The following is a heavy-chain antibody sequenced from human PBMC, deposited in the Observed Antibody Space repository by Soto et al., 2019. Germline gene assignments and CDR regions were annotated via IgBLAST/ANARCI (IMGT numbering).Heavy chain of an antibody. V-gene: IGHV1-18*01. CDR1: GYTFTSYG. Sequence: ASVKVSCKASGYTFTSYGISRVRQAPGQGLEWMGWISAYNGNTNYAQKLQGRVTMTTDTSTSTAYMELRSLRSDDTAVYYCARDSLALIKPDCSGGSCYYYYYYGMDVWGQGTTVTVSS. CDR3: ARDSLALIKPDCSGGSCYYYYYYGMDV. D-gene: IGHD2-15*01. CDR2: ISAYNGNT. J-gene: IGHJ6*02.